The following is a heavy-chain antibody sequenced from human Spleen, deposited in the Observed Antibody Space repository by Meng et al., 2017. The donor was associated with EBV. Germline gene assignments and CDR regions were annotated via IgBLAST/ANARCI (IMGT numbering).Heavy chain of an antibody. CDR1: GFTFSRYW. Sequence: EVQLVASGGACVQSGXXXXLSCTTSGFTFSRYWMHWVRQVPGKGLMWVARLNEDGSITNYADSVKGRFTISRDNARNTLYLHMSSLRADDTALYYCSRDLVGSDDFWGQGTLVTVSS. CDR3: SRDLVGSDDF. D-gene: IGHD2-8*02. CDR2: LNEDGSIT. V-gene: IGHV3-74*01. J-gene: IGHJ4*02.